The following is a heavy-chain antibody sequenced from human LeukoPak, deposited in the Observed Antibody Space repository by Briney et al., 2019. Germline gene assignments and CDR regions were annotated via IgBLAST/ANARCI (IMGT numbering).Heavy chain of an antibody. V-gene: IGHV4-34*01. Sequence: SETRSLTCAVYGGSFSGYYWSWIRQPPGKGLEWIGEINHSGSTNYNPSLRSRVTISADTSKNHFSLKLTSVTAADTAVYYCARDQTYSGSGIYTYFDYWGQGILVTVSS. J-gene: IGHJ4*02. CDR3: ARDQTYSGSGIYTYFDY. CDR2: INHSGST. CDR1: GGSFSGYY. D-gene: IGHD3-10*01.